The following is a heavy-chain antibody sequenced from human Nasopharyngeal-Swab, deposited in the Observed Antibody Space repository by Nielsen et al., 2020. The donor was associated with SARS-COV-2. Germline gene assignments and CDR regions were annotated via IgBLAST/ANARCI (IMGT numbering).Heavy chain of an antibody. D-gene: IGHD2-2*01. CDR3: ARHSSPWGIVVVPAARPYNWFDP. Sequence: GSLRLSCAVSGYSISSGYYWGWIRQPPGKGLEWIGSIYHSGSTYYNPSLKSRVTISVDTSKNQFSLKLSSVTAADTAVYYCARHSSPWGIVVVPAARPYNWFDPWGQGTLVTVSS. CDR2: IYHSGST. J-gene: IGHJ5*02. V-gene: IGHV4-38-2*01. CDR1: GYSISSGYY.